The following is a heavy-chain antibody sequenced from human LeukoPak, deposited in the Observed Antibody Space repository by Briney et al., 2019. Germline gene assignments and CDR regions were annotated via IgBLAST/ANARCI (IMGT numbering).Heavy chain of an antibody. Sequence: SETLSLTCTVSGGSISSSSYYWGWIRQPPGKGLEWIGSIYYSESPSYNPSLKSRVTISIDTSKNQFSLKLSSVTAADTAVYYCARDEAGRYYYYGMDVWGQGTTVTVSS. CDR3: ARDEAGRYYYYGMDV. CDR1: GGSISSSSYY. V-gene: IGHV4-39*02. J-gene: IGHJ6*02. CDR2: IYYSESP.